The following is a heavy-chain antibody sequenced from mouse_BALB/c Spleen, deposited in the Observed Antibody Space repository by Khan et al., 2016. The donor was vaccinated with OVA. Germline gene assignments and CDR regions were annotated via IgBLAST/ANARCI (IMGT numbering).Heavy chain of an antibody. CDR3: ALLYYYVSGFDC. D-gene: IGHD1-1*01. J-gene: IGHJ2*01. V-gene: IGHV1S135*01. Sequence: EVQIQQSGPELVKPGASVKVSCKASGYSFTDYNIFWVKQSLGKSLEWIGYIDPYNGGTNYNQKFKGEATLTVDKSSTTAFMHLNSLTSEESAVYYCALLYYYVSGFDCWGQGTTLTVSS. CDR1: GYSFTDYN. CDR2: IDPYNGGT.